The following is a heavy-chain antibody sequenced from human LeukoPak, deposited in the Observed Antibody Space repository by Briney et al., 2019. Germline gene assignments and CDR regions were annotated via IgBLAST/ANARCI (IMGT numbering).Heavy chain of an antibody. D-gene: IGHD6-19*01. Sequence: SETLSLTCTVSGGSVSSRPHFWAWIRQTPGKGLEWIGTIYYTGSANYNPSLKSRVTMSVDTSKNQFSLKLSSVTAADTAVYYCAKSQWLVHFDSWGQGTLVTVSS. CDR3: AKSQWLVHFDS. V-gene: IGHV4-39*01. CDR2: IYYTGSA. CDR1: GGSVSSRPHF. J-gene: IGHJ4*02.